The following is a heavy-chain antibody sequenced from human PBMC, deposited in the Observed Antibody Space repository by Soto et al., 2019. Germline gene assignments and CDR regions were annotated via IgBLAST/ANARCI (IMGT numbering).Heavy chain of an antibody. J-gene: IGHJ6*02. V-gene: IGHV4-34*01. D-gene: IGHD3-3*01. Sequence: PSETLSLTCAVYCGSFSGYYWSWIRQPPGKGLEWIGEINHSGSTNYNPSLKSRVTISVDTSKNQFSLKRSSVTAADTAVYYCASLNCYYDFLSGYPNLYYYGMDVWGQGTTVNVSS. CDR3: ASLNCYYDFLSGYPNLYYYGMDV. CDR1: CGSFSGYY. CDR2: INHSGST.